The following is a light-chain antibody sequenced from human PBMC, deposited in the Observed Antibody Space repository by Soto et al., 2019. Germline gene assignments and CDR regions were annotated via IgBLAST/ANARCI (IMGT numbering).Light chain of an antibody. CDR1: QSISEY. Sequence: DIQMTQSPSSLSASVGDTVTFTCRACQSISEYLNWYQQKPGKAPRLLIYAASNLDNGVPSRFSGSGSGTTFTLTIRSLQPEDFATYYCQQSYSFPRTFGQGTKVEV. V-gene: IGKV1-39*01. CDR3: QQSYSFPRT. J-gene: IGKJ1*01. CDR2: AAS.